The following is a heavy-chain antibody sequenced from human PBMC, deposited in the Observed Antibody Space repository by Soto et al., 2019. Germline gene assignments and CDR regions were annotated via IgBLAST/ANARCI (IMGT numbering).Heavy chain of an antibody. CDR1: GFAFSDSW. CDR3: AREGSYWNDVGPD. V-gene: IGHV3-21*01. D-gene: IGHD1-1*01. CDR2: ISSTSTYI. Sequence: EVQLVESGGGLVQPGGSLRLSCAASGFAFSDSWMTWVRQAPGKGLEWVSSISSTSTYIYYADSLKGRFTISRDNAKNSLYLQMNSLRAEDTAVYYCAREGSYWNDVGPDWGQGTLVTVSS. J-gene: IGHJ4*02.